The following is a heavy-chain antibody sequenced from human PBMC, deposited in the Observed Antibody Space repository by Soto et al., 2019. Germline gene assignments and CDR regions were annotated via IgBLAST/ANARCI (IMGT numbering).Heavy chain of an antibody. D-gene: IGHD2-21*02. CDR1: GYTFTSYN. Sequence: QVQLVQSGAEVKKPGASVKVSCKASGYTFTSYNIHWVRQAPGQGLEWMGLINPGGGSTSYAQKFQGRVTMTRDTSTNTVYMELSSLRSDDTAVYYCASTPGCGGDCYSIWGQGTMVTVSS. CDR3: ASTPGCGGDCYSI. CDR2: INPGGGST. J-gene: IGHJ3*02. V-gene: IGHV1-46*01.